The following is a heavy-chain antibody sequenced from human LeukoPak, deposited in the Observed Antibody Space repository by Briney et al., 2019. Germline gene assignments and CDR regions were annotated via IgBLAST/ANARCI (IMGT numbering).Heavy chain of an antibody. CDR1: GGTFSSYA. D-gene: IGHD6-13*01. CDR3: ATLAYSSSWYGWDY. J-gene: IGHJ4*02. V-gene: IGHV1-69*13. CDR2: IIPIFGTA. Sequence: SVKVSCKASGGTFSSYAISWVRQAPGQGLEWMGGIIPIFGTANYAQKFQSRVTITADESTSTAYMELSSLRSEDTAVYYCATLAYSSSWYGWDYWGQGTLVTVSS.